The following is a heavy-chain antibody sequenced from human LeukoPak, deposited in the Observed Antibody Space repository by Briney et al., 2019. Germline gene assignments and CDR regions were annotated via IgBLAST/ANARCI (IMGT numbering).Heavy chain of an antibody. CDR2: ISSNGGST. J-gene: IGHJ4*02. V-gene: IGHV3-64*01. CDR1: GFTFSSYA. D-gene: IGHD3-22*01. CDR3: AKDRGTEYYYDSSGYGFDY. Sequence: PGGSLRLSCAASGFTFSSYAMHWVSQAPGKRLEYVSAISSNGGSTYYANSVKGRFTISRDNSKNTLYLQLGSLRAEDTAVYYCAKDRGTEYYYDSSGYGFDYWGQGTLVTVSS.